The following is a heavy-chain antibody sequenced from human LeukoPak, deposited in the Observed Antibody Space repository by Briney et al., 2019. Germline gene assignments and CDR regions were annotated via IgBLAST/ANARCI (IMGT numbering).Heavy chain of an antibody. D-gene: IGHD1-26*01. CDR1: GFTFDDYT. CDR2: ISWDGGST. Sequence: PGGSLRLSCAASGFTFDDYTMHWVRQAPGKGLEWVSLISWDGGSTYYADSVKGRFTISRDNAKNTLYLQMNSLRAEDTAVYYCARGTYGLRIDNWFDPWGQGTLVTVSS. V-gene: IGHV3-43*01. CDR3: ARGTYGLRIDNWFDP. J-gene: IGHJ5*02.